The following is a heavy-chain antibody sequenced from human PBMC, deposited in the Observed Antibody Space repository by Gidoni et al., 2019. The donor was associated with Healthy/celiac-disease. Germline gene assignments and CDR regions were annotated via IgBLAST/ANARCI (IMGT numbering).Heavy chain of an antibody. CDR3: ARHAHHPSTVTNNWFDP. CDR2: IYISGST. J-gene: IGHJ5*02. Sequence: QLQLQESGPGLVKPSETLSLTCTVSGGAISSSSYYWGWIRQPPGKGLEWIGIIYISGSTYYHPSLKSRVTISVDTSKNQFSLKLSSVTAADTAVYYCARHAHHPSTVTNNWFDPWGQGTLVTVSS. D-gene: IGHD4-4*01. CDR1: GGAISSSSYY. V-gene: IGHV4-39*01.